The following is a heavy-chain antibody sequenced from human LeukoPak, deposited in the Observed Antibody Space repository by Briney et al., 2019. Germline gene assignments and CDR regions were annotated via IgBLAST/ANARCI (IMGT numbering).Heavy chain of an antibody. V-gene: IGHV1-2*02. Sequence: ASVKASCKASGYAFTGYYMHWVRQAPGQGLEWMGWINPNSGGTNYAQKFQGRVTMTRDTSISTAYMELSRLRSDDTAVYYCARGPDSGSYFPYDYWGQGTLVTVSS. D-gene: IGHD1-26*01. CDR3: ARGPDSGSYFPYDY. CDR1: GYAFTGYY. J-gene: IGHJ4*02. CDR2: INPNSGGT.